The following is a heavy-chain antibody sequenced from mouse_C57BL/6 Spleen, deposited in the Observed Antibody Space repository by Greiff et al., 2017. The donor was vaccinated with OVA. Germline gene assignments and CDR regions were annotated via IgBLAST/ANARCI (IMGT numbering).Heavy chain of an antibody. J-gene: IGHJ4*01. V-gene: IGHV1-26*01. CDR3: CRGYYAMDY. Sequence: EVQLQQSGPELVKPGASVKISCKASGYTFTDYYMNWVKQSHGKSLEWIGDINPNNGGTSYNQKFKGKATLTVDKSSSTAYMELRSLTSEDSAVYYCCRGYYAMDYWGQGTSVTVSS. CDR2: INPNNGGT. CDR1: GYTFTDYY.